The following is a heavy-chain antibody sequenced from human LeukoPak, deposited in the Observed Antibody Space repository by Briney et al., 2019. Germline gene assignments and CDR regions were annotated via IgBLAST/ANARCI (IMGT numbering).Heavy chain of an antibody. CDR2: IYYSGST. J-gene: IGHJ3*02. Sequence: PSETLSLTCTVSGGSISSSSYYWGWIRQPPGKGLEWIGSIYYSGSTYYNPSLKSRVTISVDTSKNQFSLNLNSVTAADTAVYYCAGNKVVGATGFGTELGSSDIWGQGTMVIISS. D-gene: IGHD1-26*01. V-gene: IGHV4-39*07. CDR1: GGSISSSSYY. CDR3: AGNKVVGATGFGTELGSSDI.